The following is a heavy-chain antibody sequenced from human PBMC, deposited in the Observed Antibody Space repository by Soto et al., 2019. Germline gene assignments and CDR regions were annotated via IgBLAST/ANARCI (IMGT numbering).Heavy chain of an antibody. CDR2: ISSSSSYI. CDR1: GFAFSSYS. CDR3: ARQPTRITGTTSP. Sequence: GSLRLSCAASGFAFSSYSMNWVLHAPGKGLEWVSSISSSSSYIYYADSVKGRFTISRDNAKNSLYLQMNSLRAEDTAVYYCARQPTRITGTTSPWGQGTLVTVSS. D-gene: IGHD1-7*01. J-gene: IGHJ5*02. V-gene: IGHV3-21*01.